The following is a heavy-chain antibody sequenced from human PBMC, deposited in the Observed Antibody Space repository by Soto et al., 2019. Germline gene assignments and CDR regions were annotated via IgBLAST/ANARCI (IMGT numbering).Heavy chain of an antibody. V-gene: IGHV3-33*01. J-gene: IGHJ6*02. CDR3: ARETDPDTAMAIYYYYYYGMDV. Sequence: PGGSLRLSCAASGFTFSSYGMHWVRQAPGKGLEWVAVIWYDGSNKYYADSVKGRFTISRDNSKNTLYLQMNSLRAEDTAVYYCARETDPDTAMAIYYYYYYGMDVWGQGTTVTVSS. D-gene: IGHD5-18*01. CDR2: IWYDGSNK. CDR1: GFTFSSYG.